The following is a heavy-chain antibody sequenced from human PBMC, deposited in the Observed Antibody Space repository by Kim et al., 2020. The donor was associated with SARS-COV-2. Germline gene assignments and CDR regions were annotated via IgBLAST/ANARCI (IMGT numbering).Heavy chain of an antibody. V-gene: IGHV3-7*01. J-gene: IGHJ4*02. Sequence: QEGSGKYYVDSVKGRFTISRDNAKTSLYLQMNSLRADDTAVYYCARDGDWGQGTLVTVSS. CDR3: ARDGD. D-gene: IGHD3-10*01. CDR2: QEGSGK.